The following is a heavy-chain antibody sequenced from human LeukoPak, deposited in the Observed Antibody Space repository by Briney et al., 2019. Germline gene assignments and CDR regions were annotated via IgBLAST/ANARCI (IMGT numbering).Heavy chain of an antibody. CDR1: GGSISSGSYY. Sequence: PSQTLSLTCTVSGGSISSGSYYWSWIRQPAGKGLEWIVRIYTSGSTNYNPSLKSRVTISVDTSKNQFSLKLSSVTAADTAVYYCARARPYYYDSSGAFGYWGQGTLVTVS. V-gene: IGHV4-61*02. CDR3: ARARPYYYDSSGAFGY. CDR2: IYTSGST. D-gene: IGHD3-22*01. J-gene: IGHJ4*02.